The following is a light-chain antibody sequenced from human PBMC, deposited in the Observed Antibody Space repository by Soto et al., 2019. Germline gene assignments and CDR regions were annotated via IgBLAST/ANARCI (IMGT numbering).Light chain of an antibody. CDR2: DVT. J-gene: IGLJ7*01. V-gene: IGLV2-23*02. Sequence: QSVLTQPASVSGFPGQSITISCTGTSSDVGTYSLVSWYQQHPGKAPKLIIYDVTKRPSGVSNRFSGSKSGNTASLTISGLQAEDEAVYYCCSYGGSTTYVILGGGTQLTVL. CDR1: SSDVGTYSL. CDR3: CSYGGSTTYVI.